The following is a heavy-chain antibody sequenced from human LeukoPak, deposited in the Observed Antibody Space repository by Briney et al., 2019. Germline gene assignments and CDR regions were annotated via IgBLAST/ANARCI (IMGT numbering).Heavy chain of an antibody. V-gene: IGHV4-30-2*01. D-gene: IGHD2-2*03. Sequence: SETLSLTCAVSGGSISSGGYSWSWIRQPPGKGLEWIGYIYHSGSTYYNPPLKSRVTISVDTSKNQFSLKLSSVTAADTAVYYCARAFGYCSSTSCRDYYYYGMDVWGKGTTVTVSS. CDR2: IYHSGST. CDR3: ARAFGYCSSTSCRDYYYYGMDV. CDR1: GGSISSGGYS. J-gene: IGHJ6*04.